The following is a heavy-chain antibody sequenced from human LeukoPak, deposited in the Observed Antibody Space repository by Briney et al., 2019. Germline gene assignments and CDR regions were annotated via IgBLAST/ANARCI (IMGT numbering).Heavy chain of an antibody. CDR1: GGSFSGYY. Sequence: SETLSLTCAVYGGSFSGYYWSWIRQPPGKGLEWIGEINHSGSTNYNPSLKSRVTISVDTSKNQFSLKLSSVTAADTAVYYCARRRGRYCSSTSCYTRSRQQVNNWFDPWGQGTLVTVSS. CDR3: ARRRGRYCSSTSCYTRSRQQVNNWFDP. J-gene: IGHJ5*02. D-gene: IGHD2-2*02. V-gene: IGHV4-34*01. CDR2: INHSGST.